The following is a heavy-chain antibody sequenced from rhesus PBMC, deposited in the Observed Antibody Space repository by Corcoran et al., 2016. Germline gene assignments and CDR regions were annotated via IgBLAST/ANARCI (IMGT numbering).Heavy chain of an antibody. CDR2: IYGSGGSN. J-gene: IGHJ4*01. V-gene: IGHV4S14*01. CDR1: GGSLSGSYY. Sequence: QVQLQESAPGLVKPSETLSLTCAVSGGSLSGSYYWSWIRQPPGTGVGWIGRIYGSGGSNYLNTSLKSRVTLSVDTSKNQCSLKRSSVTAADTAVYYWASWERVQWRYYFDYWGQGVLVTVSS. CDR3: ASWERVQWRYYFDY. D-gene: IGHD5-24*01.